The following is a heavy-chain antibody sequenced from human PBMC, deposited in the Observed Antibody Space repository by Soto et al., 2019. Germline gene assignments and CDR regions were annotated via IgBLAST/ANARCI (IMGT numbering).Heavy chain of an antibody. CDR2: IYYSGST. CDR3: AKGYYDIVAGYLDWFDP. CDR1: GASIRDNY. J-gene: IGHJ5*02. Sequence: PSETLSLTCTVSGASIRDNYWNWIRQPPGKGLEWIGYIYYSGSTNYNPSLKSRVTISVDTSKNQFSLKLNSVTAADTALYYCAKGYYDIVAGYLDWFDPWGQGTLVTVSS. D-gene: IGHD3-9*01. V-gene: IGHV4-59*01.